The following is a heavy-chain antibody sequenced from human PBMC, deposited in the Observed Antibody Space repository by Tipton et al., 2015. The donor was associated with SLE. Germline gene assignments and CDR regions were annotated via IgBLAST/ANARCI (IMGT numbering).Heavy chain of an antibody. CDR3: ARRLISFWGIIAN. J-gene: IGHJ4*02. CDR2: VYYDGTT. V-gene: IGHV4-39*01. D-gene: IGHD3-16*01. Sequence: GLVKPSETLSLTCTVSGGSINSGSYYWAWIRQPPGKGLEWIGSVYYDGTTHYNSSLNSGVSIAVDTSMNQFSLKVTSVTVADTAIYYCARRLISFWGIIANWGQGTLVTVSS. CDR1: GGSINSGSYY.